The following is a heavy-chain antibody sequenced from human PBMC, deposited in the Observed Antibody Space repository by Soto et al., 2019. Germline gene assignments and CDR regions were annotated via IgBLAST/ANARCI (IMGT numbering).Heavy chain of an antibody. CDR1: GFTFSSYG. CDR2: IWYDGSNQ. J-gene: IGHJ6*02. D-gene: IGHD6-13*01. Sequence: QVQLVESGGGVVQPGRALRLSCAASGFTFSSYGMHWVRQAPGKGLEWVASIWYDGSNQYYADSGKGRFTISRDNSKNTLYLQMNSLRADDTAVYYCAREYSSSWYNAMDVWGQGTTVTVSS. CDR3: AREYSSSWYNAMDV. V-gene: IGHV3-33*01.